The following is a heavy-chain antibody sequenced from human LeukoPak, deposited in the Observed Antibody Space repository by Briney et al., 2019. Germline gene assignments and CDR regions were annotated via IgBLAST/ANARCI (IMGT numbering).Heavy chain of an antibody. CDR2: ISGSGGST. D-gene: IGHD6-13*01. J-gene: IGHJ4*02. V-gene: IGHV3-23*01. Sequence: GGSLRLSCAASGFTFSSYAMSWVRQAPGKGLEWVSAISGSGGSTYYADSVKGRFTISRDNAKNSLYLQMNSLRAEDTAVYYCASSKPIAAAVPYYFDYWGQGTLVTVSS. CDR3: ASSKPIAAAVPYYFDY. CDR1: GFTFSSYA.